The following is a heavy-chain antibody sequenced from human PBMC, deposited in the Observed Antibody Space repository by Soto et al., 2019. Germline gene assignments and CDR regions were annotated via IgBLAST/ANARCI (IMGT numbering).Heavy chain of an antibody. CDR3: ARAGYCSGGTCFHGNCDY. V-gene: IGHV1-46*01. CDR2: INPNGGST. D-gene: IGHD2-15*01. J-gene: IGHJ4*02. Sequence: QVQLVQSGAEVKRPGASVKVSCKASGYTFTTYYRHWVRQAPGKGLECLGIINPNGGSTTYAQKFQGRVTMTRDTSTSTVYLELSSLRSEDTAVYYCARAGYCSGGTCFHGNCDYWGQGTLVTVSA. CDR1: GYTFTTYY.